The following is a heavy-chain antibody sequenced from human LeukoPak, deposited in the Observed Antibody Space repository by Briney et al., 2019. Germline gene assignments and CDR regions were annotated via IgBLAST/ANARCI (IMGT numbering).Heavy chain of an antibody. Sequence: GGSLRLSCAASGFTFSSYSMNWVRQAPGKGLEWVSYISSSSSTIYYADSVKGRFTISRDNAKNSLYLRMNSLRAEDTAVYYCARGSKDIVLMVYPQDYWGQGTLVTVSS. J-gene: IGHJ4*02. V-gene: IGHV3-48*01. CDR3: ARGSKDIVLMVYPQDY. D-gene: IGHD2-8*01. CDR1: GFTFSSYS. CDR2: ISSSSSTI.